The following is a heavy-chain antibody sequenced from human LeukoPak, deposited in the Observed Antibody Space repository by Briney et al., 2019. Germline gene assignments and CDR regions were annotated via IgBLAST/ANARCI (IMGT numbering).Heavy chain of an antibody. J-gene: IGHJ4*02. CDR3: ARGGKQQLLPFDY. CDR1: GGSFSGYY. Sequence: SETQSLTCAVYGGSFSGYYWSWIRQPPGKGLECIGEINQSGSTNYKPSLKSRVTISVDTSKNQFSLKLSSVTAADTAVYYCARGGKQQLLPFDYWGQGTLVTVSS. CDR2: INQSGST. D-gene: IGHD6-13*01. V-gene: IGHV4-34*01.